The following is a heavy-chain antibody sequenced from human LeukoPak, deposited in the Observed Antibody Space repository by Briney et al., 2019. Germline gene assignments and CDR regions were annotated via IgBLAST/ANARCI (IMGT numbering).Heavy chain of an antibody. V-gene: IGHV4-34*01. CDR3: AITYYDSSGYYFDY. D-gene: IGHD3-22*01. CDR1: GGSFSGYY. J-gene: IGHJ4*02. Sequence: PSETLSLTCAVYGGSFSGYYWSWIRQPPGKGLEWIGEVNHSGSTNYNPSLKSRVTISVDTSKNQFSLKLSSVTAADTAVYYCAITYYDSSGYYFDYWGQGTLVTVSS. CDR2: VNHSGST.